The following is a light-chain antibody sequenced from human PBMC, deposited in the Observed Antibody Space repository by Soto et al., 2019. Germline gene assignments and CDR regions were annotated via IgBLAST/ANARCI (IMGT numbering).Light chain of an antibody. Sequence: QSALTQPASVSGSPGQSITISCTGTSNDVGIYNLVSWYQQHPGKAPKLVIYEVFRRPSGVSDRFSGSKSGNTASLTISGLQAEYEADYYCCSYAGSNTYVFRTGTEVTVL. CDR2: EVF. V-gene: IGLV2-23*02. CDR1: SNDVGIYNL. J-gene: IGLJ1*01. CDR3: CSYAGSNTYV.